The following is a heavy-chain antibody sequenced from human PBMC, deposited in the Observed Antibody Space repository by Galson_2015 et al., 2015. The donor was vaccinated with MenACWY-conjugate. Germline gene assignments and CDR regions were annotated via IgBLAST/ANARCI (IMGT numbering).Heavy chain of an antibody. CDR3: ARGASPLTGYLERDWLDP. J-gene: IGHJ5*02. V-gene: IGHV1-3*01. D-gene: IGHD3-9*01. CDR2: INAGNGNT. Sequence: SVKVSCKASGYTFTLYAMHWVRQAPGQGLEWMGWINAGNGNTKYSQKFQDRVTITRDISASTVYMELTSLGSEDTAVYYCARGASPLTGYLERDWLDPWGQGTLVTVSS. CDR1: GYTFTLYA.